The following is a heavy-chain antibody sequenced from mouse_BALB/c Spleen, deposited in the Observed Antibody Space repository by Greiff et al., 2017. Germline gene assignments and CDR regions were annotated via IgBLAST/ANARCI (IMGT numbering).Heavy chain of an antibody. CDR2: IDPANGNT. V-gene: IGHV14-3*02. CDR3: ARSDYYGSSYYFDY. D-gene: IGHD1-1*01. J-gene: IGHJ2*01. Sequence: EVKLQQSGAELVKPGASVKLSCTASGFNIKDTYMHWVKQRPEQGLEWIGRIDPANGNTKYDPKFQGKATITADTSSNTAYLQLSSLTSEDTAVYYCARSDYYGSSYYFDYWGQGTTLTVSS. CDR1: GFNIKDTY.